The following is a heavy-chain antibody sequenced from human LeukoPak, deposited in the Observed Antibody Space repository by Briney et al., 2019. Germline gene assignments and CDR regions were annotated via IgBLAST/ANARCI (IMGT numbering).Heavy chain of an antibody. CDR1: GTTFSNTW. CDR3: TTIPYDFWIGDYRNYFDC. D-gene: IGHD3-3*01. CDR2: IKSKIDGGTT. V-gene: IGHV3-15*01. J-gene: IGHJ4*02. Sequence: GGSLRLSCAASGTTFSNTWMSWVRQAPGKGREWVGRIKSKIDGGTTDYAAPVKGRFNISRDDSKNTLYLQMDSLKTEDTAVYYCTTIPYDFWIGDYRNYFDCWGQGTLVTASS.